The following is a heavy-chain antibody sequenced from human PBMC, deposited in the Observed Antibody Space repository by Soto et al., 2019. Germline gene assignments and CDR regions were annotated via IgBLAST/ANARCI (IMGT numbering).Heavy chain of an antibody. V-gene: IGHV3-74*03. J-gene: IGHJ4*02. Sequence: RRLSCAASGFTFSNYYMEWVRQAPGKGLVWVSHINDDGSRTKYADSVKGRFTISRDNAENIVYLQMNSLRAEDTAVYYCARDLSGPFDNWGQGALVTVSS. CDR3: ARDLSGPFDN. CDR1: GFTFSNYY. CDR2: INDDGSRT.